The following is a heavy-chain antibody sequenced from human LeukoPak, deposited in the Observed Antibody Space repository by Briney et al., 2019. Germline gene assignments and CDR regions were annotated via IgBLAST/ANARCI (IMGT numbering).Heavy chain of an antibody. CDR2: ISGSGDNT. CDR1: GVTFSGFA. CDR3: AKMKGHPLPKYYMDV. V-gene: IGHV3-23*01. Sequence: GGSLRLSCAASGVTFSGFAMSWVRRTPGGGLEWVSRISGSGDNTLYAASVKGRFTISRDNSKNTLYLEMNSLRVEDTAIYYCAKMKGHPLPKYYMDVWGQGTTVTVSS. D-gene: IGHD2/OR15-2a*01. J-gene: IGHJ6*01.